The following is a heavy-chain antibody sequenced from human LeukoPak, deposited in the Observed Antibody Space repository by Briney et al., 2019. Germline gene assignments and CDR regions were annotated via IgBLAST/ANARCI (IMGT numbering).Heavy chain of an antibody. CDR3: ARDLSDDGSPYTHYGMAV. Sequence: PSETLSLTCTVSGGSISSGGYYWIWIRQRPGKGLEWIGYTYYSGSTYYNPSLKSRVTISVDTSKNQLSLNLSSVTAADTAVYYCARDLSDDGSPYTHYGMAVWGQGTTVTVSS. CDR2: TYYSGST. D-gene: IGHD3-16*01. J-gene: IGHJ6*02. CDR1: GGSISSGGYY. V-gene: IGHV4-31*03.